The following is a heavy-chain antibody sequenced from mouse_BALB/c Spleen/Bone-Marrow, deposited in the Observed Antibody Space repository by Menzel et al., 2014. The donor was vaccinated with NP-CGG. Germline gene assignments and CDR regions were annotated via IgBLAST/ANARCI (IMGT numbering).Heavy chain of an antibody. V-gene: IGHV1S81*02. CDR2: INPSNGGT. CDR1: GYTFXSYY. Sequence: VQLVESGAELVKPGASVKLSCEASGYTFXSYYMYWVKQRPGQGLEWFGEINPSNGGTNFNEKFKNKATLTVDKSSSTAYMQLSSLTSEDSAVYYCSRGRRDALDYWGQGTSVTVSS. J-gene: IGHJ4*01. CDR3: SRGRRDALDY.